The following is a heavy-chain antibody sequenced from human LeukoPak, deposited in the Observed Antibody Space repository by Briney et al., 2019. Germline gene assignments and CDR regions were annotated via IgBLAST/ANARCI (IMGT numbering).Heavy chain of an antibody. Sequence: ASVKVSCKASGYTFTTYVISGGGQPPGQGLEGMGWITAHNGTTNYAQKLQGRVTMTTDTSTSTAYMELRSLRSDDTAVYYCARDLLRPFIAAAGSQHNSFDYWGQGTLVTVSS. J-gene: IGHJ4*02. CDR2: ITAHNGTT. CDR1: GYTFTTYV. CDR3: ARDLLRPFIAAAGSQHNSFDY. D-gene: IGHD6-13*01. V-gene: IGHV1-18*01.